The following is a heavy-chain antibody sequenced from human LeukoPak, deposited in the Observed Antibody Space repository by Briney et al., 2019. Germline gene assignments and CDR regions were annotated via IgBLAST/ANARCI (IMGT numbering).Heavy chain of an antibody. V-gene: IGHV1-2*06. CDR2: INPNSGGT. J-gene: IGHJ3*02. CDR1: GYTFTGYY. Sequence: GASVKVSCKASGYTFTGYYMHWVRQAPGQGLEWMGRINPNSGGTNYAQEFQGRVTMTRDTSISTAYMELSRLRSDDTAVYYCARGLSYYDFWSGYPPAFDAFDIWGQGTMVTVSS. D-gene: IGHD3-3*01. CDR3: ARGLSYYDFWSGYPPAFDAFDI.